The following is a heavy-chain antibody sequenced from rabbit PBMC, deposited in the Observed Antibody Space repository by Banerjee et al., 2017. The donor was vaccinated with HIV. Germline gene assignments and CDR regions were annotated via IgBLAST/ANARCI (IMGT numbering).Heavy chain of an antibody. D-gene: IGHD2-1*01. J-gene: IGHJ4*01. Sequence: QSLEESGGGLVQPEGSLTLTCKASGFSFSGNYFMCWVRQAPGKGLEWIACIYAGSSGNTYYASWAKGRFTISKPSSTTVTLQMTSLTAADTATYFCAKTCNGAYPYYFNLWGPGTLVTVS. CDR3: AKTCNGAYPYYFNL. V-gene: IGHV1S40*01. CDR2: IYAGSSGNT. CDR1: GFSFSGNYF.